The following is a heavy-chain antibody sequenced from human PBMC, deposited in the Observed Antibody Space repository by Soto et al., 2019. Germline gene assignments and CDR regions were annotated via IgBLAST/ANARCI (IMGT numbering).Heavy chain of an antibody. CDR2: IYWDDDK. CDR1: GFSLSTSGVG. CDR3: AHKYYDILTGYYRMGY. V-gene: IGHV2-5*02. J-gene: IGHJ4*02. D-gene: IGHD3-9*01. Sequence: QITLKESGPTLVKPTQTLTLTCTFSGFSLSTSGVGVGWIRQPPGKSLEWLALIYWDDDKRYSPFLKSRLTITKDTAKNQVVLTMTNMEPVDTATYYCAHKYYDILTGYYRMGYWGQGTLVTVSS.